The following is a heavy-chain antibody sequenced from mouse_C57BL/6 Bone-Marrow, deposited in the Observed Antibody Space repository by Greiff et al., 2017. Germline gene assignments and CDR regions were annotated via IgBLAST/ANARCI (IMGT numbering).Heavy chain of an antibody. J-gene: IGHJ2*01. CDR2: IYPGDGDT. D-gene: IGHD3-2*02. CDR1: GYAFSSSW. CDR3: ARWEDSSGYDY. Sequence: QVQLQQSGPELVKPGASVKISCKASGYAFSSSWMNWVKQRPGKGLEWIGRIYPGDGDTNYNGKFKGKATLTADKSSSTAYMELRSLTSEDTAVYYCARWEDSSGYDYWGQGTTLTVSS. V-gene: IGHV1-82*01.